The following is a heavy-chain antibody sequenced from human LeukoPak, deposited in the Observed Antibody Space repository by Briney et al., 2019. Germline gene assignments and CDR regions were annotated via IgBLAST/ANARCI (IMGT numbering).Heavy chain of an antibody. Sequence: SETLSLTCAVSGGSISNYYCSWIRQPPGKGLEWLGYIHYSGYTNYNPSLKSRVTISVDTSKNQFPLNLSSVTAADTAVYYCARHWGSDWYFDLWGRGTLVTVPS. CDR1: GGSISNYY. CDR3: ARHWGSDWYFDL. V-gene: IGHV4-59*01. CDR2: IHYSGYT. D-gene: IGHD7-27*01. J-gene: IGHJ2*01.